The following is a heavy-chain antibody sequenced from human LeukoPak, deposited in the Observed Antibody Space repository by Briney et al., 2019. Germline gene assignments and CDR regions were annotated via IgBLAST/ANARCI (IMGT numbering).Heavy chain of an antibody. V-gene: IGHV4-39*01. J-gene: IGHJ4*02. Sequence: SETLSLTCSVSGDSISSSNYYWGWIRPPPGKGLVWIGSIYYTRSTYYNPSLQSRVAIFLDTSANQFSLILTSLTAADTAVYYCVSQRGSSGYDPLHYWGQGTLVTVSS. D-gene: IGHD5-12*01. CDR1: GDSISSSNYY. CDR2: IYYTRST. CDR3: VSQRGSSGYDPLHY.